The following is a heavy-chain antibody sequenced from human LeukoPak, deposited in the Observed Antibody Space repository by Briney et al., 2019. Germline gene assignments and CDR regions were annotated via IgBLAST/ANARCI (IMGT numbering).Heavy chain of an antibody. Sequence: ASVKVSCKASGYTFTSYAMHWVRQAPGQRLEWMGWINAGNGNTKYSQKFQGRVTITRDTSASTAYMELSSLRSEDTAVYYCARNMVTRLATIRLGYYYYGMDVWGQGTTVTVSS. CDR2: INAGNGNT. V-gene: IGHV1-3*01. CDR1: GYTFTSYA. CDR3: ARNMVTRLATIRLGYYYYGMDV. D-gene: IGHD5-24*01. J-gene: IGHJ6*02.